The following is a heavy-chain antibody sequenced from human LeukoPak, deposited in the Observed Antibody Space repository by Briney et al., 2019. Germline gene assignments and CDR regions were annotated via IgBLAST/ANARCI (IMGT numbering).Heavy chain of an antibody. J-gene: IGHJ3*02. CDR1: GYTFTSYD. CDR2: ISAYNGNT. CDR3: ARVGIAAARDDAFDI. V-gene: IGHV1-18*01. Sequence: ASVKVSCKASGYTFTSYDINWVRQAPGQGLEWMGWISAYNGNTNYAQKLQGRVTMTTDTSTSTAYMELRSLRSDDTAVYYCARVGIAAARDDAFDIWGQGTMVTVSS. D-gene: IGHD6-13*01.